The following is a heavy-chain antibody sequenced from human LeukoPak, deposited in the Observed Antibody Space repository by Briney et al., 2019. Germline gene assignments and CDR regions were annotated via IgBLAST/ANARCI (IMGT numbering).Heavy chain of an antibody. CDR3: ARDGELGIFDY. CDR2: INSDGGAT. D-gene: IGHD7-27*01. CDR1: GFTFSSYW. Sequence: GGSLRLSCAGSGFTFSSYWMHWVRQVPGEGLVWVSRINSDGGATSYAGSVRGRFTISRDNAKNSLYLQMNSLRAEDTAVYYCARDGELGIFDYWGQETLVTVSS. V-gene: IGHV3-74*01. J-gene: IGHJ4*02.